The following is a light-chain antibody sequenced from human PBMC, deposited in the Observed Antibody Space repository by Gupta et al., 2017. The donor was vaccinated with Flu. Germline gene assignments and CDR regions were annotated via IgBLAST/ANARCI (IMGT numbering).Light chain of an antibody. CDR3: QQYKTFPWT. J-gene: IGKJ1*01. CDR1: QNINNY. Sequence: DIQMTQSPSTLSASVGDRVTITCRTSQNINNYLAWYLQKPGKAPKLLIYEAASLEIGVPPRFSGSASGTEFTLTISSLQPDDFATYYCQQYKTFPWTFGQGTXVEVK. V-gene: IGKV1-5*03. CDR2: EAA.